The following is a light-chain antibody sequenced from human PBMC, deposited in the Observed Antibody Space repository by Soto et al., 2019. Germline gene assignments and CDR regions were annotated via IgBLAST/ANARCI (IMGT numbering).Light chain of an antibody. CDR2: DAY. Sequence: DIQMTQSPSSLSASVGDRVTITCQASQDITNYLNWYQQKPGKAPKLLIYDAYNLETGVQSRFSGSGSGTDGTFTISSLQPEDIGPYYGQQYDDLPTTFGQGTKLEIK. J-gene: IGKJ2*01. CDR1: QDITNY. CDR3: QQYDDLPTT. V-gene: IGKV1-33*01.